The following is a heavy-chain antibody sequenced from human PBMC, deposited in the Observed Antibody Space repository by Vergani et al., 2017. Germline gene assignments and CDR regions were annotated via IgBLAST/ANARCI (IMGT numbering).Heavy chain of an antibody. V-gene: IGHV4-34*01. J-gene: IGHJ6*02. CDR1: GGSFSGYY. D-gene: IGHD3-10*01. CDR3: ARAIALWFGELSPYYYGMDV. CDR2: INHSGST. Sequence: QVQLQQWGAGLLKPSETLSLTCAVYGGSFSGYYWSWIRQPPGKGLEWIGEINHSGSTNYNPSLKSRVTISVDTSKNQFSLKLSSVTAADTAVYYWARAIALWFGELSPYYYGMDVWGQGTTVTVSS.